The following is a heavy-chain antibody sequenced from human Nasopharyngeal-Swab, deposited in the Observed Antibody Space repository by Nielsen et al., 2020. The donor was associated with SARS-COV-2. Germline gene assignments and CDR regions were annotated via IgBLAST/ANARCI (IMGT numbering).Heavy chain of an antibody. CDR3: AKPPGDYVWGSYYFDY. Sequence: GESLKISCAASGFTFSSYAMSWVRQAPGKGLEWVSVIYGGGSSTYYADSVKGRFTISRDNSKNTLYLQMNSLRAEDTAVYYCAKPPGDYVWGSYYFDYWGQGTLVTVSS. J-gene: IGHJ4*02. CDR1: GFTFSSYA. CDR2: IYGGGSST. V-gene: IGHV3-23*03. D-gene: IGHD3-16*01.